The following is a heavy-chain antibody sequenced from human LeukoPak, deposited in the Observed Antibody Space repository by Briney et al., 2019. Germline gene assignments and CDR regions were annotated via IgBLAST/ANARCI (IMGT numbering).Heavy chain of an antibody. V-gene: IGHV4-4*07. J-gene: IGHJ6*03. Sequence: SETLSLTCTVSGGSISSYYWSWIRQPAGKGLEWIGRIYTSGSTNYNPSLKSRVTMSVDTSKNQFSLKLSSVTAADTAAYYCARELYGGNSGYYYYYMDVWGKGTTVTVSS. CDR1: GGSISSYY. CDR2: IYTSGST. D-gene: IGHD4-23*01. CDR3: ARELYGGNSGYYYYYMDV.